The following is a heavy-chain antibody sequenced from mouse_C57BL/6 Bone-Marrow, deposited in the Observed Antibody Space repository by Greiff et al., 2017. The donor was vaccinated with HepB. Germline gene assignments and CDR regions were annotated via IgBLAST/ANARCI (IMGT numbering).Heavy chain of an antibody. V-gene: IGHV1-81*01. Sequence: QVQLQQSGAELARPGASVKLSCKASGYTFTSYGISWVKQRTGQGLEWIGEIYPRSGNTYYNEKFKGKATLTADKSSSTAYMELRSLTSEDSAVYFWARRRLRRGGYWGQGTTLTVSS. D-gene: IGHD2-4*01. J-gene: IGHJ2*01. CDR2: IYPRSGNT. CDR3: ARRRLRRGGY. CDR1: GYTFTSYG.